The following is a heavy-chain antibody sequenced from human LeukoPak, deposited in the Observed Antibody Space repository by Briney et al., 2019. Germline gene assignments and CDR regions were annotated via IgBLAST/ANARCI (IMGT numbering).Heavy chain of an antibody. Sequence: SETLSLTCAVYGGSFSGYYWSWIRQPPGKGLEWIGEINHSGSTNYNPSLKSRVTISVDTSKNQFSLKLSSVTAADTSVYYCARDTAAPAWGQGTLVTVSS. CDR2: INHSGST. D-gene: IGHD4-17*01. CDR3: ARDTAAPA. CDR1: GGSFSGYY. V-gene: IGHV4-34*01. J-gene: IGHJ5*02.